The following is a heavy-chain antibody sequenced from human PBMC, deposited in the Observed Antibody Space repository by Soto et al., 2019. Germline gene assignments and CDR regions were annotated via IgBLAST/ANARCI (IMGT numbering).Heavy chain of an antibody. J-gene: IGHJ4*02. CDR3: AIPPTIEVDVHAY. V-gene: IGHV4-39*02. CDR2: IGDDGRV. CDR1: DGYFSCSPYH. D-gene: IGHD6-19*01. Sequence: SAILSLTYTSSDGYFSCSPYHWGWKQPPPGKGLEWIGSIGDDGRVYYNPSLTGRATLFVDTSKNRFSLNLNSVTAADTAVDYCAIPPTIEVDVHAYWVKGILVTVSS.